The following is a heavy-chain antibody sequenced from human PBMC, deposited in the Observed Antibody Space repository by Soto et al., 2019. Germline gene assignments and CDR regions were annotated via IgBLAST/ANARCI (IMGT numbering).Heavy chain of an antibody. CDR3: ARGVSTLDTAMVTRESDYYYYYGMDV. J-gene: IGHJ6*02. CDR2: IIPIFGTA. CDR1: GGTFSSYA. V-gene: IGHV1-69*13. D-gene: IGHD5-18*01. Sequence: GASVKVSCKASGGTFSSYAISWVRQAPGQGLEWMGGIIPIFGTANYAQKFQGRVTITADESTSTAYMELSSLRSEDTAVYYCARGVSTLDTAMVTRESDYYYYYGMDVWGQGTTVTVSS.